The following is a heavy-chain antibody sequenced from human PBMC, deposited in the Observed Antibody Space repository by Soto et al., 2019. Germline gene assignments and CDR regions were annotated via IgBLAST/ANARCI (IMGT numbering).Heavy chain of an antibody. CDR3: ARDVPMVRGVSAAWFDP. D-gene: IGHD3-10*01. V-gene: IGHV4-30-4*01. CDR2: IYYSGST. CDR1: GGSISSGDYY. Sequence: QVQLQESGPGLVKPSQTLSLTCTVSGGSISSGDYYWSWIRQPPGKGLEWIGYIYYSGSTYYNPSLKSRVTISVDTSKNQCSPKLSSVTAADTAVYYCARDVPMVRGVSAAWFDPWGQGTLVTVSS. J-gene: IGHJ5*02.